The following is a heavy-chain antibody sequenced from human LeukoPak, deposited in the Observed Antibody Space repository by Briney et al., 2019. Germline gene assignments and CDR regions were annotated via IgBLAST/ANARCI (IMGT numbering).Heavy chain of an antibody. D-gene: IGHD3-22*01. CDR1: GGSISSHY. CDR2: IYYSGST. V-gene: IGHV4-59*11. Sequence: PSEALSLTCTVSGGSISSHYWSWSRQPPGKGLEWIGYIYYSGSTKFNPSLKSRVTISVDTSKNQFSLKLSSVTAADTAVYYCARGGGVTYYGSSGYLWYFDYWGQGTLVTVSS. CDR3: ARGGGVTYYGSSGYLWYFDY. J-gene: IGHJ4*02.